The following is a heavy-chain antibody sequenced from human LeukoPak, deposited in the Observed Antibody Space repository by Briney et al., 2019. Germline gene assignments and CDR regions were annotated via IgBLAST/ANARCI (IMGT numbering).Heavy chain of an antibody. CDR2: IKQDGSEK. CDR3: ARAPRLLHDIRDWYPYYFDY. CDR1: GFTFSSYW. D-gene: IGHD3-9*01. Sequence: PGRSLRLSCAASGFTFSSYWMSWVRQAPGKGLEWVANIKQDGSEKYYVDSVKGRFTISRDNAKNSLYLQMNSLRAEDTAVYYCARAPRLLHDIRDWYPYYFDYWGQGTLVTVSS. V-gene: IGHV3-7*01. J-gene: IGHJ4*02.